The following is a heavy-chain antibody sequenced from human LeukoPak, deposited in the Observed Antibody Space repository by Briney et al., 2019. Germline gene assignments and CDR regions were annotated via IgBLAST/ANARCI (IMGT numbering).Heavy chain of an antibody. Sequence: ASMKVSCKASGYTFTGYYIHWVRPAPGQGLEWMGWINPNTGDTNYAQRFQGRVTMTRDMSINTAYMELSRLRSDDTAVYYCARDLHWGPDYWGQGTLVTVSS. CDR2: INPNTGDT. CDR1: GYTFTGYY. D-gene: IGHD7-27*01. V-gene: IGHV1-2*02. J-gene: IGHJ4*02. CDR3: ARDLHWGPDY.